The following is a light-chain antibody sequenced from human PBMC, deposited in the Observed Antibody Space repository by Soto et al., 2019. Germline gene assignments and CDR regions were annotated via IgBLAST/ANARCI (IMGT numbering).Light chain of an antibody. V-gene: IGKV1-5*01. Sequence: IQMTHSPSTLSACVGDRFTITCRASQSISSWLAWYQQKPGKAPKLLIYDASSLESGVPSRFSGSGSGTEFTLTISSLQTDDFANYYCQQYNSYSLTFGGGTKADIK. CDR1: QSISSW. CDR3: QQYNSYSLT. CDR2: DAS. J-gene: IGKJ4*01.